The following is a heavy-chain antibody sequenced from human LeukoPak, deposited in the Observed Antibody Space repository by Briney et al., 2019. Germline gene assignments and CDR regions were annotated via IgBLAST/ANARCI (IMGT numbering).Heavy chain of an antibody. D-gene: IGHD1-7*01. J-gene: IGHJ4*02. CDR3: ARDGPPRTFDY. CDR2: INPSGGST. Sequence: ASVKVSCKASGYTFTNYYIHWVRQAPGQGLECMGIINPSGGSTSYAQKFQGRVTMTRDMSTSTVYMELSRLRSDDTAVYYCARDGPPRTFDYWGQGTLVTVSS. CDR1: GYTFTNYY. V-gene: IGHV1-46*01.